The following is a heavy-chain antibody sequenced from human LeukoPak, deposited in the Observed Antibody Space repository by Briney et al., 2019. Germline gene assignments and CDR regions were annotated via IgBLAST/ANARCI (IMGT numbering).Heavy chain of an antibody. CDR1: GGSISSSSYY. D-gene: IGHD6-13*01. V-gene: IGHV4-39*07. J-gene: IGHJ4*02. Sequence: SETLSLTCTVSGGSISSSSYYWGWIRQPPGKGLEWIGSIYYSGSTYYNPSLKSRVTISVDTSKNQFSLKLSSVTAADTAVYYCAREDYSSSWTHSSSFDYWGQGTLVTVSS. CDR2: IYYSGST. CDR3: AREDYSSSWTHSSSFDY.